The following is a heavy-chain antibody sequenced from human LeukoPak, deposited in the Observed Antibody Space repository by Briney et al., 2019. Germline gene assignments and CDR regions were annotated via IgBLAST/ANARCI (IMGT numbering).Heavy chain of an antibody. CDR3: ARHHYDFWSGTNWFDP. Sequence: SETLSLTCTVSGGSISSSSYYWGWIRQPPGKGLEWIGSIYYSGSTYYNPSLKSRVTISVDTSKNQFSLKLSSVTAADTAVYYCARHHYDFWSGTNWFDPWGQGTLVTVSS. J-gene: IGHJ5*02. CDR1: GGSISSSSYY. D-gene: IGHD3-3*01. V-gene: IGHV4-39*01. CDR2: IYYSGST.